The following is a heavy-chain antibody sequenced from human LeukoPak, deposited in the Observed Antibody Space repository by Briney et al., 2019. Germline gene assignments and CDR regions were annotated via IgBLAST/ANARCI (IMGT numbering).Heavy chain of an antibody. CDR3: AKFRGSLA. D-gene: IGHD1-26*01. V-gene: IGHV3-21*04. CDR1: GFAFSSYS. CDR2: ISSSGDYI. J-gene: IGHJ5*02. Sequence: GGSLRLSCAASGFAFSSYSMNWVRQAPGKGLEWVSFISSSGDYINHADSVKGRFTISRDNAKNTLYLQMNSLRAEDTAVYYCAKFRGSLAWGQGTLVTVSS.